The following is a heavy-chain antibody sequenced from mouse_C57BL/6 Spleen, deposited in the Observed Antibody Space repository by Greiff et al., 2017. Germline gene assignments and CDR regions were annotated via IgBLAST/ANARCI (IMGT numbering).Heavy chain of an antibody. CDR2: ISYDGSN. CDR1: GYYITSGYY. Sequence: EVQLQESGPGLVKPSQSLSLTCSVPGYYITSGYYWNWIRHFPGNKLEWLGYISYDGSNNYNPYLENRISIARDTSRNQFFLKLNSVTTEDTATYYGARYRAGTDYASDYWGQGTSVTVSA. J-gene: IGHJ4*01. D-gene: IGHD4-1*01. CDR3: ARYRAGTDYASDY. V-gene: IGHV3-6*01.